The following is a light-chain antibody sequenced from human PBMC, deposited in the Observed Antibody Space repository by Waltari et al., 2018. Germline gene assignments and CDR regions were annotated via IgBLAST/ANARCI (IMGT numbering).Light chain of an antibody. V-gene: IGKV3-11*01. CDR3: QQRSNWPPGYT. CDR2: GTS. Sequence: EIVLTQSPATLSLSPGDRATLSCRARQSVSSYLAWYQHKPGQAPRLLIYGTSNRATGIPARFRGSGSGTDFTLTISSLEPEDFAVYYCQQRSNWPPGYTFGQGTKLEIK. J-gene: IGKJ2*01. CDR1: QSVSSY.